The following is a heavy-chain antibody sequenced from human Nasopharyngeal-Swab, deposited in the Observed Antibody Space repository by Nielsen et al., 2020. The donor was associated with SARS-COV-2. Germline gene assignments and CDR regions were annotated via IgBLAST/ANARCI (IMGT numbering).Heavy chain of an antibody. CDR3: ARRVPPFSSSWYQRYYYYYMDV. D-gene: IGHD6-13*01. Sequence: WVRQAPGQGLEWMGWMNPNSGNTGYAQKFQGRVTMTRNTSISTAYMELSSLRSEDTAVYYCARRVPPFSSSWYQRYYYYYMDVRGKGTTVTVSS. CDR2: MNPNSGNT. J-gene: IGHJ6*03. V-gene: IGHV1-8*01.